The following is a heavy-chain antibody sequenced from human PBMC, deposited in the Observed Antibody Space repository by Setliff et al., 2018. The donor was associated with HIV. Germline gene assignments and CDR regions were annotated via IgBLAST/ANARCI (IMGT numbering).Heavy chain of an antibody. CDR1: GVPLSTSGVG. J-gene: IGHJ4*02. CDR2: IFWNDNR. V-gene: IGHV2-5*01. CDR3: AHSPPFPLFDF. Sequence: SGPTLVNPTQTLTLTCTLSGVPLSTSGVGVGWIRQPPGKALEWLALIFWNDNRSYSPSLRSRLTITKDTSKNQVVLTMTDMDPADTATYYCAHSPPFPLFDFWGQGALVTVSS.